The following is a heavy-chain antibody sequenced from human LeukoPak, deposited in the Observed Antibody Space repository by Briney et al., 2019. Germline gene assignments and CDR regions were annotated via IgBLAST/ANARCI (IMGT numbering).Heavy chain of an antibody. CDR2: INHSGST. Sequence: GSLRLSCAASGFTFSSYEMNWIRQPPGKGLEWIGEINHSGSTNYNPSLKSRVTISVDTSKNQFSLKLSSVTAADTAVYYCARAKTTIVATNWFDPWGQGTLVTVSS. CDR1: GFTFSSYE. D-gene: IGHD5-12*01. CDR3: ARAKTTIVATNWFDP. V-gene: IGHV4-34*01. J-gene: IGHJ5*02.